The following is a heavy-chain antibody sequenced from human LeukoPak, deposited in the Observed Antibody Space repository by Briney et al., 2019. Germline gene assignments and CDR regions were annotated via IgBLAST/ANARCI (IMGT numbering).Heavy chain of an antibody. J-gene: IGHJ4*02. D-gene: IGHD1-14*01. V-gene: IGHV3-64*02. CDR3: ARTPGSWQFNK. CDR1: GFTLSTYA. Sequence: GGSLRLSCAASGFTLSTYAMHWVRQAPGKGLEYVSVISTNGDSTYYADSVKGRFTISRDNSKNTLFLQMGSLRADDTAVYYCARTPGSWQFNKWGQGTLVTVSS. CDR2: ISTNGDST.